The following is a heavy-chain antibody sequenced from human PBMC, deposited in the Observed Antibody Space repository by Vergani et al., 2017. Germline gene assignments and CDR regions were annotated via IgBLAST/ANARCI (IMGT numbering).Heavy chain of an antibody. CDR2: INPNSGGT. D-gene: IGHD2-15*01. J-gene: IGHJ4*02. Sequence: QVQLVQSGAEVKKPGASVKVSCKASGYTFTGYYMHWVRQAPGQGLEWMGWINPNSGGTNYAQKFQGWITMTRDTSISTADMELSRLRSDDTAVYYCARSSVVAAQTIDYWGQGTLVTVSS. V-gene: IGHV1-2*04. CDR1: GYTFTGYY. CDR3: ARSSVVAAQTIDY.